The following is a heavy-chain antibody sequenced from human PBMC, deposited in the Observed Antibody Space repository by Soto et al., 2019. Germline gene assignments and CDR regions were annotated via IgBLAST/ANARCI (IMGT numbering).Heavy chain of an antibody. D-gene: IGHD2-2*01. CDR1: GYTFTSYA. Sequence: GASVKVSCKASGYTFTSYAMHWVRQAPGQRLEWMGWINAGNGNTEYSQKFQGRVTITRDTSASTAYMELSSLRSEDAAVYYCARPSTGLPAAPDGWFDPWDQGTLVTVSS. CDR2: INAGNGNT. CDR3: ARPSTGLPAAPDGWFDP. V-gene: IGHV1-3*01. J-gene: IGHJ5*02.